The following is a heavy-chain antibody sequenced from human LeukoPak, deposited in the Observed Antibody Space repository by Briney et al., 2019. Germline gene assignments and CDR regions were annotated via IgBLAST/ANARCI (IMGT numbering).Heavy chain of an antibody. Sequence: GGSLRLSCAASGFTFSSYGMHWVRQAPGKGLEWVAFIRYDGSNKYYADSVKGRFTISRDNSKNTLYLQMNSLRAEDTVVYYCAKDRFIAAAGPTLDYWGQGTLVTVSS. J-gene: IGHJ4*02. CDR1: GFTFSSYG. D-gene: IGHD6-13*01. V-gene: IGHV3-30*02. CDR2: IRYDGSNK. CDR3: AKDRFIAAAGPTLDY.